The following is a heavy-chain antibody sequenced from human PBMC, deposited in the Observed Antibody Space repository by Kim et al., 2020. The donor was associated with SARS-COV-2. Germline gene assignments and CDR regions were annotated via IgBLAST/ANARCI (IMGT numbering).Heavy chain of an antibody. Sequence: YYGGCVKGRLTIYRDTSNKTVYLQMNSLSAEDTAVYYCANDVWDYSGMDAWGPGTTVTVSS. CDR3: ANDVWDYSGMDA. J-gene: IGHJ6*01. V-gene: IGHV3-23*01. D-gene: IGHD1-26*01.